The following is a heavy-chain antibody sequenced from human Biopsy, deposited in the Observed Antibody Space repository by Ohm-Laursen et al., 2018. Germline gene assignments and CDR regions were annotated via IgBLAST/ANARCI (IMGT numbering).Heavy chain of an antibody. D-gene: IGHD1-26*01. CDR3: ARWETTLGRSLDS. J-gene: IGHJ4*02. V-gene: IGHV1-8*01. CDR2: MSPNTGNT. Sequence: SSVKVSCKASGYTFTSHDINWVRQATGQGLEWMGWMSPNTGNTVYAQRFQDRVTMTSDTSTGTAYMELTSPISDDTAVYFCARWETTLGRSLDSWGQGTLVAVSS. CDR1: GYTFTSHD.